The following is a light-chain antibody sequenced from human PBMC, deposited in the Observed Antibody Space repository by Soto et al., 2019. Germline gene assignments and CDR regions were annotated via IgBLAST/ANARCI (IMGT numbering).Light chain of an antibody. CDR3: QQYDNWPIT. V-gene: IGKV3-15*01. CDR1: QSLLHIT. CDR2: GAS. J-gene: IGKJ5*01. Sequence: VMTQTPLSLSVAPGQPASISCQSSQSLLHITGEPLLFWYQRKPGQAPRLLIYGASSRSTGLPARFSGSGSGTEFTLIISSLQSEDSSVYYCQQYDNWPITFGQGTRLEIK.